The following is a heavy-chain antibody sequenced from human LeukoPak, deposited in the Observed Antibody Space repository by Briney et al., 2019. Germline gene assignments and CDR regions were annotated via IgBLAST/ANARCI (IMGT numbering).Heavy chain of an antibody. D-gene: IGHD1-26*01. J-gene: IGHJ4*02. CDR2: IRYDGSNQ. V-gene: IGHV3-30*02. CDR1: GFTFSNHG. Sequence: PGGSLRLSCAASGFTFSNHGMLWVRQAPGKGLDWVAFIRYDGSNQYYADSVKGRFTISRDSSKNTLYLQMNSQRDEDTAVYYCAKEVGVTTRGSFAYWGQGTLVTVSS. CDR3: AKEVGVTTRGSFAY.